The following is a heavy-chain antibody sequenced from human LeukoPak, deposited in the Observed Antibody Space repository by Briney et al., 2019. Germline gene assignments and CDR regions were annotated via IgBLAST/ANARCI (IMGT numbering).Heavy chain of an antibody. D-gene: IGHD4-17*01. J-gene: IGHJ4*02. CDR3: AIPIDDYGDPSLDY. CDR1: GGTFSSYA. CDR2: IIPIFGIA. V-gene: IGHV1-69*04. Sequence: PAASVKVSCKASGGTFSSYAISWVRQAPGQGLEWMGRIIPIFGIANYAQKFQGRVTITADKSTSTAYMELSSLRSEDTAVYYCAIPIDDYGDPSLDYWGQGTLVTVSS.